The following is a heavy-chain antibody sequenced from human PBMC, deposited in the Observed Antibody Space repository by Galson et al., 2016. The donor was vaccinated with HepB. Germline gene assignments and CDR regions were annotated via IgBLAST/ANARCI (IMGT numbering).Heavy chain of an antibody. CDR3: ARGMHGDGYFDL. D-gene: IGHD7-27*01. Sequence: TLSLTCTVSGGSLSSVGYFWSWIRQPPGKGLEWIGYTFYSGSTYYNPSLRSRLTMSVDTSKNQLSLKLSSVTAADTAVYYCARGMHGDGYFDLWGQGTLVPVSS. V-gene: IGHV4-31*03. CDR1: GGSLSSVGYF. CDR2: TFYSGST. J-gene: IGHJ4*02.